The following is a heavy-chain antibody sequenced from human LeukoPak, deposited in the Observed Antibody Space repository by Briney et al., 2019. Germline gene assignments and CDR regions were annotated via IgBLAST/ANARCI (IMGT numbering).Heavy chain of an antibody. V-gene: IGHV3-7*01. Sequence: PGGSLRLSCAASGFTFSSYWMSWVRQAPGKGLEWVANIKQDGSEKYYVDSVKGRFTISRDNAKNSLYLQMNSLRAEDTAVYYCAREGYYDFWSGFDYWGQGTLVTASS. J-gene: IGHJ4*02. D-gene: IGHD3-3*01. CDR1: GFTFSSYW. CDR3: AREGYYDFWSGFDY. CDR2: IKQDGSEK.